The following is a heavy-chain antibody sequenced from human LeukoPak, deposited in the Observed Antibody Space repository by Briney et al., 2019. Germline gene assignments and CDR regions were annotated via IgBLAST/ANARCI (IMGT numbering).Heavy chain of an antibody. CDR2: ISYDGSNK. D-gene: IGHD1-14*01. CDR1: GFTFSSYA. Sequence: GGSLRLSCAASGFTFSSYAMHWVRQAPGKGLEWVAVISYDGSNKYYADSVKGRFTISRDNSKNTLYLQMNSLRAEDTAVYYCARTPERYYYYMDVWGKGTTVTVSS. V-gene: IGHV3-30*04. CDR3: ARTPERYYYYMDV. J-gene: IGHJ6*03.